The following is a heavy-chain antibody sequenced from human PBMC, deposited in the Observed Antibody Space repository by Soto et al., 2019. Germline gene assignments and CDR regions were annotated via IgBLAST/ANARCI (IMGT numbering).Heavy chain of an antibody. D-gene: IGHD3-16*01. V-gene: IGHV3-23*01. J-gene: IGHJ4*02. CDR3: EKDSHWGIISPTHEH. CDR2: INGGDDSK. CDR1: GFTFRSSP. Sequence: PGGSLRLSCSVSGFTFRSSPMSLVRRAPGKGLEWVSGINGGDDSKHYAESVRGRFTIIRDNSKNTLLLQMNSLRVEDTAIYYCEKDSHWGIISPTHEHWGQGTQVTVSS.